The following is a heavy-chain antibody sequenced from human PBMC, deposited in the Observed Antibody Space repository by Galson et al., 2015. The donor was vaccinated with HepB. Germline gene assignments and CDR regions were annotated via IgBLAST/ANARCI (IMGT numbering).Heavy chain of an antibody. V-gene: IGHV1-18*01. CDR3: AREQRDCSGANCNAGAFDI. D-gene: IGHD2-15*01. J-gene: IGHJ3*02. CDR1: GYTFRNYG. Sequence: SVKVSCKASGYTFRNYGINWVRQAPGQGLEWMGWSSPYNGNTRYVQNFQGRVTVTTDTSATTAYMELRSLTYDDTAVYYCAREQRDCSGANCNAGAFDIWGQGTMVIVSS. CDR2: SSPYNGNT.